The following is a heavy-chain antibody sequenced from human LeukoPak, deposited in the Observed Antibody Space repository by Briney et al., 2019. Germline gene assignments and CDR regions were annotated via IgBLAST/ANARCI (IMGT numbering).Heavy chain of an antibody. J-gene: IGHJ4*02. D-gene: IGHD3-9*01. CDR3: ARDGGPLRYFDWLPPGSGGLDY. Sequence: PSGTLSLTCAVSGDSISSNYWWTWVRQPPGKGLEWIGEIHHSGSTNYSPSLKSRVTVSVDNSRNDFSLSLTSVTAADTAVYYCARDGGPLRYFDWLPPGSGGLDYWGQGTLVTVSS. CDR2: IHHSGST. V-gene: IGHV4-4*02. CDR1: GDSISSNYW.